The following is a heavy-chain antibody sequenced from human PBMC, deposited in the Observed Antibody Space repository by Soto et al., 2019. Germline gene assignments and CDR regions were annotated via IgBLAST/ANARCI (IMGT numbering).Heavy chain of an antibody. Sequence: EVQLLESGGGLVQPGGSLRLSCAASGFTFRRYAMSWVRQAPGKGLEWVSAISGSGGSTYYADSVKCRFTISRDNSKNTLYLQMNSLRAEDTAVYYCAKDGSRGGYAHFDYWGQGTLVTVSS. V-gene: IGHV3-23*01. CDR2: ISGSGGST. J-gene: IGHJ4*02. CDR3: AKDGSRGGYAHFDY. CDR1: GFTFRRYA. D-gene: IGHD5-12*01.